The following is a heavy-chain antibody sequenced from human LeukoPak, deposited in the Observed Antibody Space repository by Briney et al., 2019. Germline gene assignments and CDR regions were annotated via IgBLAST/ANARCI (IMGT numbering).Heavy chain of an antibody. CDR2: INPNSGGT. Sequence: ASVKVSCKASRYTFTGYYMHWVRQAPGQGLEWMGWINPNSGGTNYAQKFQGWVTMTRDTSISTAYMELSRLRSDDTAVYYCARARGYSYGITPNYFDYWGQGTLVTVSS. V-gene: IGHV1-2*04. D-gene: IGHD5-18*01. CDR3: ARARGYSYGITPNYFDY. CDR1: RYTFTGYY. J-gene: IGHJ4*02.